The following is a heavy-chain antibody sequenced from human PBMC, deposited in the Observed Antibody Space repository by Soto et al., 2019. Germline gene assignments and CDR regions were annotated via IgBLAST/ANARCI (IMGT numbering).Heavy chain of an antibody. V-gene: IGHV4-4*02. J-gene: IGHJ6*02. Sequence: SGTLSLTCAVSGGSISSSNWWSWVRQPPGKGLEWIGEIYHSGSTNYNPSLKSRVTISVDKSKNQFSLKLSSVTAADTAVYYCASRSGARGYYYYYYGMDVWGQGTTVTVSS. D-gene: IGHD2-15*01. CDR2: IYHSGST. CDR1: GGSISSSNW. CDR3: ASRSGARGYYYYYYGMDV.